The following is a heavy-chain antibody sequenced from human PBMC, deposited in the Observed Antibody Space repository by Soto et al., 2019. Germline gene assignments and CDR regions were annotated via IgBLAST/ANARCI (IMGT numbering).Heavy chain of an antibody. V-gene: IGHV6-1*01. Sequence: QVQLQQSGPGLVKPSQTLSLTCAISGDSVSSNSAAWNWIRQSPSRGLEWLGRTYYRSKWYNDYAVSVESRIIINPDTSNYQFSLQLNSVTPEDTAVYYCARSGYCTNGVCYTGYYYYYMYVWGKGTTVTVSS. CDR3: ARSGYCTNGVCYTGYYYYYMYV. J-gene: IGHJ6*03. D-gene: IGHD2-8*01. CDR1: GDSVSSNSAA. CDR2: TYYRSKWYN.